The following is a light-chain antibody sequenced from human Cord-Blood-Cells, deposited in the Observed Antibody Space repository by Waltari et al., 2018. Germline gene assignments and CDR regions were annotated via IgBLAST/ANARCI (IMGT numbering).Light chain of an antibody. J-gene: IGKJ4*01. CDR1: QSVSSY. Sequence: EIVLTQSPATLSLSPGERATLSCRASQSVSSYLAWYQQKPGQAPRLLFYDASNRATGIAARFSGSWCGTDSTLTISSLEPEDFAVYYCQQRSNWPTFGGGTKVEIK. CDR2: DAS. V-gene: IGKV3-11*01. CDR3: QQRSNWPT.